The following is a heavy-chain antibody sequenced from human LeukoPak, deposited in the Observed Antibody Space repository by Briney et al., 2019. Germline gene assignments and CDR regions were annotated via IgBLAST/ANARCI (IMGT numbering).Heavy chain of an antibody. CDR2: ISWSSGII. J-gene: IGHJ3*02. Sequence: PGRSLRLSCAASGFIFDDHGMHWVRQAPGKGLEWVSGISWSSGIIGYADSVRGRFTISRDNAKNSLYLQMESLRAEDTAVYYCAKYTGSPADAITMEDNAFDIWGQGTMVTVSS. V-gene: IGHV3-9*01. CDR3: AKYTGSPADAITMEDNAFDI. D-gene: IGHD3-3*01. CDR1: GFIFDDHG.